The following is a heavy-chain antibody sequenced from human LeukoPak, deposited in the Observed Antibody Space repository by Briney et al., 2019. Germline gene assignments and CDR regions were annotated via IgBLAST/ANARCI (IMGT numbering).Heavy chain of an antibody. CDR1: GFTFSSYA. D-gene: IGHD3-16*01. Sequence: GGSLRLSCAASGFTFSSYAMSWVRQAPGKGLEWVSGISGSGDNTYYADSVKGRFTISRDNAKNSLYLQMNSLRAEDTAVYYCARVGLGAFDYWGQGTLVTVSS. V-gene: IGHV3-23*01. CDR2: ISGSGDNT. CDR3: ARVGLGAFDY. J-gene: IGHJ4*02.